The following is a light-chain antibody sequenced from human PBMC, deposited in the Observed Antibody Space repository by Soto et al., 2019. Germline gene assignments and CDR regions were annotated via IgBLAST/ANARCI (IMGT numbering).Light chain of an antibody. Sequence: EIVLTQSPGTLSLSPGERATLSCRASQSVSSSYLAWYQQKPGQAPRLLIYDASSRATGIQDRFSGSGSGADYTLTIRRLEPEDSAVYYCQQYGYSFWTFGQGTKVDIK. CDR1: QSVSSSY. J-gene: IGKJ1*01. CDR3: QQYGYSFWT. V-gene: IGKV3-20*01. CDR2: DAS.